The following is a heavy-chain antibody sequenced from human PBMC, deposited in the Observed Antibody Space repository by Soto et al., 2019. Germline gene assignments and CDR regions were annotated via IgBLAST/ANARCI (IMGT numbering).Heavy chain of an antibody. CDR1: GFTFTSSA. CDR2: IVVGSGNT. Sequence: ASVKVSCKASGFTFTSSAMQWVRQARGQRLEWIGWIVVGSGNTNYTQKFQERVTITRDMSTSTAYMELSSLRSEDTAVYYCGALLYDGATVDYWGQGTLVTVSS. CDR3: GALLYDGATVDY. V-gene: IGHV1-58*02. D-gene: IGHD1-26*01. J-gene: IGHJ4*02.